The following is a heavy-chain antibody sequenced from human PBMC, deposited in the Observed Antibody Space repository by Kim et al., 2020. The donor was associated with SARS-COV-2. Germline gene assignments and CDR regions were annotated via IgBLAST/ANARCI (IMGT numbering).Heavy chain of an antibody. CDR3: ARGDFRIAVAGTGQKGYNWFDP. CDR2: INHSGST. J-gene: IGHJ5*02. V-gene: IGHV4-34*01. D-gene: IGHD6-19*01. Sequence: SETLSLTCAVYGGSFSGYYWSWIRQPPGKGLEWIGEINHSGSTNYNPSLKSRVTISVDTSKNQFSLKLSSVTAADTAVYYCARGDFRIAVAGTGQKGYNWFDPWGQGTLVTVSS. CDR1: GGSFSGYY.